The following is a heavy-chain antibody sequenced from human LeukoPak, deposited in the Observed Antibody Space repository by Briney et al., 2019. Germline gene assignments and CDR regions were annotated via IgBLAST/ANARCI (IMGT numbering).Heavy chain of an antibody. J-gene: IGHJ6*02. CDR1: GGSLSSYY. Sequence: SETLSLTCTVSGGSLSSYYWCWVRQPAGKGLEGIGRIYTSGSTNYNPSLKSRVTMSVDTSKNQFSLKLSSVTAAHTAVYYCARSVSPAAIHSNYYYYGMDVWGQGTTVTVSS. CDR2: IYTSGST. D-gene: IGHD2-2*01. CDR3: ARSVSPAAIHSNYYYYGMDV. V-gene: IGHV4-4*07.